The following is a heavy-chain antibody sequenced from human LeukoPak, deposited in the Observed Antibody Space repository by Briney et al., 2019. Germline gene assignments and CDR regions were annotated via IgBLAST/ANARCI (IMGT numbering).Heavy chain of an antibody. J-gene: IGHJ4*02. CDR1: GFTFSSYA. V-gene: IGHV3-23*01. CDR3: AKAPGNYGDY. CDR2: ISGSGGST. Sequence: PGRSLRLSCAASGFTFSSYAMSWVRQAPGKGLESVSAISGSGGSTYYADSVKGRFTISRDNSKNTLYLQMNSLRAEDTAVYYCAKAPGNYGDYWGQGTLVTVSS.